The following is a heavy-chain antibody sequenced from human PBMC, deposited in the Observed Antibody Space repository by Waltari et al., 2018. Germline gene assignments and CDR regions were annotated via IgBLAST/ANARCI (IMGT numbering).Heavy chain of an antibody. CDR3: ARDVYYFDY. Sequence: QVQLVESGGGVVQPGRSLRLSCAASGFTFSSYAMHWVRQAPGKGREWVAVISYDGSNKYYADSVKGRFTISRDNSKNTLYLQMNSLRAEDTAVYYCARDVYYFDYWGQGTLVTVSS. J-gene: IGHJ4*02. V-gene: IGHV3-30-3*01. CDR2: ISYDGSNK. CDR1: GFTFSSYA.